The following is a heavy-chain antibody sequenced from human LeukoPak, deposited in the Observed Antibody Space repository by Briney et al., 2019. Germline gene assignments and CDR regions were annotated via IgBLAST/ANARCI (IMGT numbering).Heavy chain of an antibody. CDR1: GFTFSSYS. J-gene: IGHJ6*03. CDR2: ISSSSRYI. Sequence: PGGSLRLSCAASGFTFSSYSINWVRQAPGKGLEWVSSISSSSRYIYYADSVKGRFTISRDNAKNSLYLQMNSLRAEDTAVYYCARDGGYCSSTSLRGHCYYYMDVWGKGTTVTVSS. V-gene: IGHV3-21*01. CDR3: ARDGGYCSSTSLRGHCYYYMDV. D-gene: IGHD2-2*01.